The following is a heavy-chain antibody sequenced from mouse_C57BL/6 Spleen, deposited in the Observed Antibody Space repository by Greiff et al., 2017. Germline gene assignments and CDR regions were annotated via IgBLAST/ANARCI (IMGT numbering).Heavy chain of an antibody. CDR1: GYTFTSYW. CDR3: ARQDSSGYGFAY. V-gene: IGHV1-69*01. J-gene: IGHJ3*01. Sequence: QVQLQQPGAELVMPGASVKLSCKASGYTFTSYWMHWVKQRPGQGLEWIGEIDPSDSYTNYNQKFKGKSTLTVDKSSSTAYMQLSSLTSEDSAVYYCARQDSSGYGFAYWGQGTLVTVSA. CDR2: IDPSDSYT. D-gene: IGHD3-2*02.